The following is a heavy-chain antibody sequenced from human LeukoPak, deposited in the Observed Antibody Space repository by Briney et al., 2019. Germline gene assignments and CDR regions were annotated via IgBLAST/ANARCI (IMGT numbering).Heavy chain of an antibody. CDR3: ASGGVVPAAKGNPRDWFDP. J-gene: IGHJ5*02. CDR1: GGSFSGCY. Sequence: PSETLSLTCAVYGGSFSGCYWSWIRQPPGKGLEWIGEINHSGSTNYNPSLKSRVTISVDTSKNQFSLKLSSVTAADTAVYYCASGGVVPAAKGNPRDWFDPWGQGTLVTVSS. CDR2: INHSGST. D-gene: IGHD2-2*01. V-gene: IGHV4-34*01.